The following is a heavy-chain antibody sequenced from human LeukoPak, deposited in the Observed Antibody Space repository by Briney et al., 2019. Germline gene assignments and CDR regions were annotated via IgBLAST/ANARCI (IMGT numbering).Heavy chain of an antibody. CDR2: IIPISATA. CDR3: ARHPTEMHGPQLEVSGSHWFDP. J-gene: IGHJ5*02. Sequence: PGKVSCKASGGTLTTYAISWVRQAPGQGREWMGGIIPISATANYAQKLQAKTTIHAAESTTTPYLELTTLRSEDTAVYYCARHPTEMHGPQLEVSGSHWFDPWGQGTLVTVSS. D-gene: IGHD1-1*01. CDR1: GGTLTTYA. V-gene: IGHV1-69*01.